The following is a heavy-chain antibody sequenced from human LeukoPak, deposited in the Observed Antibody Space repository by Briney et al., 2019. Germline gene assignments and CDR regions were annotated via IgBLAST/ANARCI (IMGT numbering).Heavy chain of an antibody. J-gene: IGHJ5*02. CDR1: GGSISSGGYS. D-gene: IGHD6-19*01. CDR3: ARQAVAGTGNWFDP. Sequence: SQTLSLTCAVSGGSISSGGYSWSWIRQPPGTGLEWIGYIYHSGSTYYNPSLKSRVTISVDRSKNQFSLKLSSVTAADTAVYYCARQAVAGTGNWFDPWGQGTLVTVSS. V-gene: IGHV4-30-2*01. CDR2: IYHSGST.